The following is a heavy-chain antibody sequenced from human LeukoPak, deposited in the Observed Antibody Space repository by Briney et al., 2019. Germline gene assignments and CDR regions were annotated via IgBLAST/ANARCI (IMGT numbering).Heavy chain of an antibody. D-gene: IGHD6-13*01. V-gene: IGHV5-51*01. CDR1: GYSFTSYW. J-gene: IGHJ4*02. CDR3: ASGYSSSWYYFDY. CDR2: IYPGDSDT. Sequence: GESLKISCKGSGYSFTSYWIGWVRQMPGKGLEWMGIIYPGDSDTRYSPSFQGQVTISADKSISTAYLQWSSLKASDTAMHYCASGYSSSWYYFDYWGQGTLVTVSS.